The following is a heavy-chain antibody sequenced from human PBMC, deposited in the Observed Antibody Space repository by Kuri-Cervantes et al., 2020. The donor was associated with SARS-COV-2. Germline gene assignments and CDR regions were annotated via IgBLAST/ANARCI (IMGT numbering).Heavy chain of an antibody. J-gene: IGHJ4*02. V-gene: IGHV4-59*01. CDR3: ARDITIFGVVPFDY. Sequence: SETLSLTCTVSGGSISSYYWSWIRQPPGKGLEWIGYIYYSGSTNYNPSLKSRVTISVDTSKNQFSLKLSSVTAADTAVYYCARDITIFGVVPFDYWGQGTLVTVSS. CDR1: GGSISSYY. CDR2: IYYSGST. D-gene: IGHD3-3*01.